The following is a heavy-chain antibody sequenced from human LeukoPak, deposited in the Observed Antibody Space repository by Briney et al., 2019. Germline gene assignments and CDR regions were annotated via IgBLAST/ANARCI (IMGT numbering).Heavy chain of an antibody. CDR2: ISSSSTI. CDR1: GFTFSSYS. D-gene: IGHD5-18*01. CDR3: AREGYSYGSDFDY. Sequence: PGGSLRLSCAASGFTFSSYSMSWVRQAPGKGLEWVSYISSSSTIYYADSVKGRFTISRDNAKNSLYLQMNSLRAEDTAVYYCAREGYSYGSDFDYWGQGTLVTVSS. V-gene: IGHV3-48*01. J-gene: IGHJ4*02.